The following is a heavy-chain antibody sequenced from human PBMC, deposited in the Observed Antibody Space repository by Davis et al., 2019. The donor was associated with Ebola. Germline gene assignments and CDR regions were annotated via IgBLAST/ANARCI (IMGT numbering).Heavy chain of an antibody. CDR3: ARSLTGNMIYYYYYMDV. J-gene: IGHJ6*03. CDR1: GGSISSYY. D-gene: IGHD7-27*01. V-gene: IGHV4-59*01. CDR2: IYYSGST. Sequence: PSETLSLTCTVSGGSISSYYWSWIRQPPGKGLEWIGWIYYSGSTHYDPSLQSRVTMSVDTSQNQFSLNLRSVTATDTAVYYCARSLTGNMIYYYYYMDVWGKGTTVTVSS.